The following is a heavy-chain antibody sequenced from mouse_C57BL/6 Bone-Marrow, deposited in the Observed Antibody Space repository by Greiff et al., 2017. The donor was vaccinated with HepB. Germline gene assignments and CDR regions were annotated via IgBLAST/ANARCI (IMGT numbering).Heavy chain of an antibody. Sequence: VKLMESGPGLVAPSQSLSITCTVSGFSLTSYAISWVRQPPGKGLEWLGVIWTGGGTNYNSALKSRLSISKDNPKSQVFLKMNSLQTDDTARYYCARNQSPFFYYGSSLWYFDVWGTGTTVTVSS. V-gene: IGHV2-9-1*01. CDR2: IWTGGGT. D-gene: IGHD1-1*01. CDR3: ARNQSPFFYYGSSLWYFDV. CDR1: GFSLTSYA. J-gene: IGHJ1*03.